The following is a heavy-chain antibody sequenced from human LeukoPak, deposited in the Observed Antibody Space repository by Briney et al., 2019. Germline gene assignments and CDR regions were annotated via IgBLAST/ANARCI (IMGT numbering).Heavy chain of an antibody. Sequence: PGGSLRLSCAASGFTFSSYGMHWVRQAPGKGLEWVAVISYDGSNKYYADSVKGRFTISRDNSKNTLYLQMNSLRAEDTAVYYCAKDLGYSYAPLDYWGQGTLVTVSS. CDR3: AKDLGYSYAPLDY. D-gene: IGHD5-18*01. J-gene: IGHJ4*02. V-gene: IGHV3-30*18. CDR1: GFTFSSYG. CDR2: ISYDGSNK.